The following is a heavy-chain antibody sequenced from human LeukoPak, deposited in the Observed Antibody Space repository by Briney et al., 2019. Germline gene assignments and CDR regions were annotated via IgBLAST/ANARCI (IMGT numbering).Heavy chain of an antibody. Sequence: SETLSLTCTVSAGSFSRYYWSWIRQSPGEGLDWIGDINHSGRTNYNPSLKSRVTISVDTSKNQFSLKLSSVTAADTAVYFCATRAWYYFDYWGQGTLVTVSS. D-gene: IGHD6-19*01. J-gene: IGHJ4*02. CDR3: ATRAWYYFDY. CDR2: INHSGRT. CDR1: AGSFSRYY. V-gene: IGHV4-34*01.